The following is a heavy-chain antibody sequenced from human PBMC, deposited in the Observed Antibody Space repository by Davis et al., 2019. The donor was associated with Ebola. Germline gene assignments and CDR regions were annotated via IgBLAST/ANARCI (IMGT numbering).Heavy chain of an antibody. Sequence: PGGSLRLSCAASAFTLINYAMSWVRQAPGKGLEWVSSISGSGASTYYADSVKGRFTISRDNSKNTLHLQMNSLRAEDTAVYYCAKDPWARVAATQDYFDYWGQGTLVTVSS. J-gene: IGHJ4*02. CDR2: ISGSGAST. V-gene: IGHV3-23*01. CDR3: AKDPWARVAATQDYFDY. D-gene: IGHD2-15*01. CDR1: AFTLINYA.